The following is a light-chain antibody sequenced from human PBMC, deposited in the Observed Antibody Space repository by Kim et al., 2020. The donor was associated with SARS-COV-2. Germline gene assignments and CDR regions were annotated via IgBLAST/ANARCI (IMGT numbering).Light chain of an antibody. V-gene: IGKV3-15*01. Sequence: SVARGERTPLCCGARKNIDSYLAWFQQKPGQAPRLFIYGASTRAPGIPARFSGSGSGTEFTLTISSLQSEDFAVYYCQHYHNWPHSFGQGTKLEI. CDR1: KNIDSY. CDR3: QHYHNWPHS. J-gene: IGKJ2*03. CDR2: GAS.